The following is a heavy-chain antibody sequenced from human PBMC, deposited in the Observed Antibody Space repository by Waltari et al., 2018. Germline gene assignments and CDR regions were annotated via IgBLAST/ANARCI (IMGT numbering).Heavy chain of an antibody. CDR3: ARDEGEYSSSFYRY. J-gene: IGHJ4*02. V-gene: IGHV4-61*02. CDR1: GGSISSGSSY. Sequence: QVQLQESGPGLVKPSQTLSLTCTVSGGSISSGSSYWGWIRQPAGKGLEWIGRIYTSGSTNYNPSLKSRVTISVDTSKNQFSLKLSSVTAADTAVYYCARDEGEYSSSFYRYWGQGTLVTVSS. CDR2: IYTSGST. D-gene: IGHD6-6*01.